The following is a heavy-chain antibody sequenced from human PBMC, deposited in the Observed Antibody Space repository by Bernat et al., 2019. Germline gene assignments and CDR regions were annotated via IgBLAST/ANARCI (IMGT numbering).Heavy chain of an antibody. J-gene: IGHJ6*03. CDR2: ISSSSSSI. CDR3: ARGTSTSAPYMDV. Sequence: EVQLVESGGGLVKPGGSLRLSCAASGFTFSSYSMNWVRQAPGKGLEWVSSISSSSSSIHYVDSVKGRFTISRDNAKNSLYLQMNSLRAEDTAVYYCARGTSTSAPYMDVWGKGTTVTVSS. V-gene: IGHV3-21*04. CDR1: GFTFSSYS.